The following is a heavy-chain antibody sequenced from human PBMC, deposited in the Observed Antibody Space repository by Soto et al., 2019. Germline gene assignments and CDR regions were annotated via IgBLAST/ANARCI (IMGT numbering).Heavy chain of an antibody. D-gene: IGHD3-22*01. V-gene: IGHV3-15*01. CDR3: TTDSYFTMSLVRFDL. J-gene: IGHJ4*01. CDR1: GFIVSNTY. CDR2: IRSKTDGGTT. Sequence: PGVSLRLSCAASGFIVSNTYMSWVCQAPGKGLEWVGRIRSKTDGGTTDFAALVKGRFAISRDDSKNMVYLQMNSLKIEDTAMYYCTTDSYFTMSLVRFDLWGHGTLVTVSS.